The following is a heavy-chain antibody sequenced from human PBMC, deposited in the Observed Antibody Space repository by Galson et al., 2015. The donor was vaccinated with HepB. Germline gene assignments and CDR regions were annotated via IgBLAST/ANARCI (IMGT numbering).Heavy chain of an antibody. CDR2: MKEDGSEK. D-gene: IGHD3-10*01. V-gene: IGHV3-7*03. CDR3: ARVTQINMVRGPVRGPYDWFDP. J-gene: IGHJ5*02. Sequence: SLRLSCAASGFTFSNYWMSWVRQAPGKGLEWVANMKEDGSEKYNVDSVKGRFTISRDNAKNSLYLQMNSLRVEDTAVYYCARVTQINMVRGPVRGPYDWFDPWGQGTLVTVSS. CDR1: GFTFSNYW.